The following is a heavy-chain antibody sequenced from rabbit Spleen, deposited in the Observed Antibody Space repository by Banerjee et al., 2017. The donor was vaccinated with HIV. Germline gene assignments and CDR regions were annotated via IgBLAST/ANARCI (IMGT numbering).Heavy chain of an antibody. CDR2: IDPVVGST. D-gene: IGHD8-1*01. J-gene: IGHJ4*01. V-gene: IGHV1S7*01. CDR1: GFDFSGYY. CDR3: ARILVFSGSSYPYNL. Sequence: QLKEYGGGLVQPGGSLKLSCKASGFDFSGYYLSWVRQAPGKGLDWIGYIDPVVGSTSYSRWRKGRFPIPRHNAQNTLYLQLYSLTAADTATYFCARILVFSGSSYPYNLWGQGTLVTVS.